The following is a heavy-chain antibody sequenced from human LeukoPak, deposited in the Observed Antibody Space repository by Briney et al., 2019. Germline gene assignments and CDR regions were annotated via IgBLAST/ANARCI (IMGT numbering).Heavy chain of an antibody. V-gene: IGHV3-30*04. CDR3: ARTAMVKYFDY. CDR2: ISYDGSNK. J-gene: IGHJ4*02. D-gene: IGHD5-18*01. CDR1: GFTLSSYA. Sequence: QPGRSLRLSCAASGFTLSSYAMHWVRQAPGKGLEWVAVISYDGSNKYYADSVKGRFTISRDNSKNTLYLQMNSLRAEDTAVYYCARTAMVKYFDYWGQGTLVTVSS.